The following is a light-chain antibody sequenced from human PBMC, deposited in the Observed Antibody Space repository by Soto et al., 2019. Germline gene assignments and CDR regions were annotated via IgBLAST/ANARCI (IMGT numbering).Light chain of an antibody. CDR3: SSYAGSTYD. CDR1: SSDVGGYNY. Sequence: QSVLTQPPSASGSPGQSVTISCTGTSSDVGGYNYVSWYQQHPGKAPKLMIYEVSKRPSGVPDRFSGSKSGNTASLTVSGLQAKDDADYYCSSYAGSTYDFGTGSKVTVL. J-gene: IGLJ1*01. V-gene: IGLV2-8*01. CDR2: EVS.